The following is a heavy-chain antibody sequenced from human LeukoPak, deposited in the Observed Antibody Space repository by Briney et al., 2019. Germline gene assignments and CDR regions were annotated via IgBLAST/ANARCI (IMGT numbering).Heavy chain of an antibody. D-gene: IGHD3-22*01. CDR1: GYTLTCYH. CDR2: INPNSGGT. V-gene: IGHV1-2*02. CDR3: ARDPGFDYDSSGPDYYYYGMDV. J-gene: IGHJ6*02. Sequence: GASVKLSCKASGYTLTCYHMHWVRQAPGQGLEWMGCINPNSGGTNYAQKFQGRVTMTRDTSISTAYMELSRLRSDDTAVYYCARDPGFDYDSSGPDYYYYGMDVWGQGTTVTVSS.